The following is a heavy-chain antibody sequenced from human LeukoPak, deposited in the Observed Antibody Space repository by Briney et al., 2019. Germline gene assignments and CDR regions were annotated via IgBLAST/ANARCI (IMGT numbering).Heavy chain of an antibody. CDR1: GYTFTSYG. D-gene: IGHD3-10*01. CDR2: ISAYNGNT. CDR3: ARDSTYYYGSGSYLVDAFDI. V-gene: IGHV1-18*01. J-gene: IGHJ3*02. Sequence: ASVKVSCKASGYTFTSYGISWVRQAPGQGLEWMGWISAYNGNTNYAQKLQGRVTMTTDTSTSTAYMELRSLRSDDTAVYYCARDSTYYYGSGSYLVDAFDIWGQGTMVTVSS.